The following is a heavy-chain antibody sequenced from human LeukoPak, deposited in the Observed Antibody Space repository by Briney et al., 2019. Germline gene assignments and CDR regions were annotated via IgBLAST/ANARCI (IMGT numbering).Heavy chain of an antibody. V-gene: IGHV4-39*01. CDR1: GGSISSSSYY. CDR3: ARRIVVTRGFDY. Sequence: SETLSLTCTVSGGSISSSSYYWGWIRQPPGKGLEWIGSIYYSGSTYYNPSLKSRVTISVDTSKNQFSLKLSSVTAADAAVYYCARRIVVTRGFDYWGQGTLVTVSS. D-gene: IGHD4-23*01. J-gene: IGHJ4*02. CDR2: IYYSGST.